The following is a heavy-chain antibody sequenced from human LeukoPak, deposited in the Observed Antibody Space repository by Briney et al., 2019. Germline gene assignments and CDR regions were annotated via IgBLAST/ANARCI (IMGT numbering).Heavy chain of an antibody. Sequence: GGSLRLSCAASGFTFSNAWMSWVRQAPGKGLEWVGRIKSKTDGGTTDYAAPVKGRFTISRDDSKNTLYLQMNSLKTEDTAVYYCTTLYCSSTSCYSYFDYWGQGTLVTVS. V-gene: IGHV3-15*01. CDR3: TTLYCSSTSCYSYFDY. J-gene: IGHJ4*02. CDR1: GFTFSNAW. CDR2: IKSKTDGGTT. D-gene: IGHD2-2*02.